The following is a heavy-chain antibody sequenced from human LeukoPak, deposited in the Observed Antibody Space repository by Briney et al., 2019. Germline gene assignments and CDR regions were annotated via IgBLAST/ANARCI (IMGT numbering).Heavy chain of an antibody. D-gene: IGHD1-7*01. CDR3: ARQSAAVLTKTGELYYFDS. Sequence: GESLKISFKGSGYTFSTYWIAWVRQMPGRGLEWMGIIYPGDSDARYNPSFQRQVTISADKSITTAYLQWSSLKASDTAIYYCARQSAAVLTKTGELYYFDSWGQGTLVTVSS. CDR1: GYTFSTYW. V-gene: IGHV5-51*01. J-gene: IGHJ4*02. CDR2: IYPGDSDA.